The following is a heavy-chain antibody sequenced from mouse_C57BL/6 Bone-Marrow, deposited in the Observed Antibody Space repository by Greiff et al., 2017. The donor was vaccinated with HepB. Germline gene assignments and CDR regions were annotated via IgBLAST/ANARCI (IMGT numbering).Heavy chain of an antibody. CDR1: GYTFTDHT. D-gene: IGHD2-10*01. CDR3: ARPSRLLDFDY. CDR2: IYPRDGST. Sequence: LQESDAELVKPGASVKISCKVSGYTFTDHTIHWMKQRPEQGLEWIGYIYPRDGSTKYNEKFKGKATLTADKSSSTAYMQLNSLTSEDAAVYFWARPSRLLDFDYWGQGTTLTVSS. V-gene: IGHV1-78*01. J-gene: IGHJ2*01.